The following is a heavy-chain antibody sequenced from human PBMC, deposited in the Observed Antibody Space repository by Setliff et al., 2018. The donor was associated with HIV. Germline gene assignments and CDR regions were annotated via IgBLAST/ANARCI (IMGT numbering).Heavy chain of an antibody. D-gene: IGHD2-8*02. J-gene: IGHJ6*03. CDR2: IKQDGSEK. V-gene: IGHV3-7*01. CDR1: GFRFSTYW. Sequence: GGSLRLSCAASGFRFSTYWMTWVRQAPGKGLEWVANIKQDGSEKYYVDSVKGRFTLSRANAKNSLYLQMNSPRAEDTAVYYCARVFWYGLPQIYYYMDVWGKGTTVTVSS. CDR3: ARVFWYGLPQIYYYMDV.